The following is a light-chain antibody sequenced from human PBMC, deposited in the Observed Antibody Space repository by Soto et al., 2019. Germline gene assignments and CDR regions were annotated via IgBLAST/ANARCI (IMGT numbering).Light chain of an antibody. CDR3: SSYTSSCAQV. CDR1: SSDVGGYNY. Sequence: QSVLTQPASVSGSPGQSITISCTGTSSDVGGYNYVSWYQQPPGKAPKLMIYEVSNRPSGVSNRCSGSKSGNTASLTISGLQGEDEADYYCSSYTSSCAQVFGTGTKVTVL. V-gene: IGLV2-14*01. CDR2: EVS. J-gene: IGLJ1*01.